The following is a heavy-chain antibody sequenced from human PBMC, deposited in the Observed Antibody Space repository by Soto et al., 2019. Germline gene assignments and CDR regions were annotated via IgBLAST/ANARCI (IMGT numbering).Heavy chain of an antibody. CDR1: GGSISSGDYY. CDR2: IYYSGST. Sequence: QVQLQESGPGLVKPSQTLSLTCTVSGGSISSGDYYWSWIRQPPGKGLEWIGYIYYSGSTYYNPSLKSRVNRPADTSQSQFSLKLSSVTAAASAVDYCASSWADYYYGMDVWGHGTTVTVSS. V-gene: IGHV4-30-4*01. D-gene: IGHD3-16*01. J-gene: IGHJ6*02. CDR3: ASSWADYYYGMDV.